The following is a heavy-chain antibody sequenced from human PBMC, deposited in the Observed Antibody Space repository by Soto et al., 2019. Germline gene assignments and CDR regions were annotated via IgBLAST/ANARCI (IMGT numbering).Heavy chain of an antibody. V-gene: IGHV3-15*01. D-gene: IGHD4-17*01. CDR1: VFTFINAW. CDR2: IKSKTDGGTT. CDR3: TTVGPGLRWSDY. Sequence: GWSLRLSCASSVFTFINAWMSWVRQAPGKGLEWVGRIKSKTDGGTTDYAAPVKGRFTISRDDSKNTLYLQMNSLKTEDTAVYYCTTVGPGLRWSDYWGQGTLVTVSS. J-gene: IGHJ4*02.